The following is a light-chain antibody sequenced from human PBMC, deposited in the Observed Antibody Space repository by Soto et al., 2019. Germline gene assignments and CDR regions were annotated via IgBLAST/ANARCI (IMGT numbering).Light chain of an antibody. J-gene: IGKJ2*01. CDR1: QTIGKY. Sequence: DIQMTQSPSSLSATVGDRVTITCRASQTIGKYLNWYQQQPGKVPKLLIYDASYLQSGVPSRFSGSGSGTDFTLTISRLQPEDFATYYCQQSYSTPYTFGQGTKVDIK. CDR2: DAS. V-gene: IGKV1-39*01. CDR3: QQSYSTPYT.